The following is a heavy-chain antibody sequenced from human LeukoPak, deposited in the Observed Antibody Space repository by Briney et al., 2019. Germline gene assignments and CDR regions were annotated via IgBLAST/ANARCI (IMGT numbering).Heavy chain of an antibody. CDR2: IYYSGST. J-gene: IGHJ3*02. V-gene: IGHV4-59*01. CDR1: GGSISSYY. CDR3: ASVNYDSSGYYYDALAFDI. Sequence: SETLSLTCTVSGGSISSYYWSWIRQPPGKGLEWIGYIYYSGSTNYNPSLKSRVTISVDTSKNQFSLKLSSVTAADTAVYYCASVNYDSSGYYYDALAFDIWGQGTMVTVSS. D-gene: IGHD3-22*01.